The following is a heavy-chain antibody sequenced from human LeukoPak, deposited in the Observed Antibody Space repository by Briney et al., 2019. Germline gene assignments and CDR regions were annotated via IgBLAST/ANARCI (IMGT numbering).Heavy chain of an antibody. D-gene: IGHD3-16*02. V-gene: IGHV1-18*01. Sequence: GASVKVSCKASGYTFTSYGISWVRQAPGQGLEWMGWISAYNGNTNYAQKLQGRVTMTRDTSTSTVYMELSSLRSEDTAVYYCARDYYVWGSYQYYYYMDVWGKGTTVTISS. J-gene: IGHJ6*03. CDR3: ARDYYVWGSYQYYYYMDV. CDR2: ISAYNGNT. CDR1: GYTFTSYG.